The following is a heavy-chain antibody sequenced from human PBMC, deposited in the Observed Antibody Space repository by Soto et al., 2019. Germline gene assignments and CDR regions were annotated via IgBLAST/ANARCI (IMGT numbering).Heavy chain of an antibody. V-gene: IGHV3-49*03. J-gene: IGHJ4*02. D-gene: IGHD3-10*01. CDR2: ITSKAYGGTT. CDR1: GFTFGDYA. Sequence: PGGSLRLSCTASGFTFGDYATIWFRQAPGKGLERVGFITSKAYGGTTEYAASVKGRFTISRDDSKSIAYLQMNSLKTDDTSVYYCSRVPPNNRGAPLDYWGQGTLVTVSS. CDR3: SRVPPNNRGAPLDY.